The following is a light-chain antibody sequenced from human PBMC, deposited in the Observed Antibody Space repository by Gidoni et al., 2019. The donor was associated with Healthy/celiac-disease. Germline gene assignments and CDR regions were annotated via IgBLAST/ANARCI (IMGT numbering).Light chain of an antibody. CDR3: QQYNSYSPNT. CDR1: QSISSW. CDR2: KAS. Sequence: DIPMTQSPSTLSASVGDRVTITCRASQSISSWLAWYQQKPGKAPKLLIYKASSLESGVPSRFSGSGSGTEFTLTISSLQPDDFATYYCQQYNSYSPNTFGQXTKLEIK. J-gene: IGKJ2*01. V-gene: IGKV1-5*03.